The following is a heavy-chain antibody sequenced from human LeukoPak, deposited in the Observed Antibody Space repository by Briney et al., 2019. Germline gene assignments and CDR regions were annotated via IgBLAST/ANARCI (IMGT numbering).Heavy chain of an antibody. Sequence: GGSLRLSCAASGFTFSSYSMNWVRQAPGKGLEWVSSISTGSSYIYYADSVKGRFTISRENAKNSLYLQLNSLRAGDTAAYYCARVSSGGGQSTYFDYWGRGTLVTVSS. J-gene: IGHJ4*02. D-gene: IGHD1-26*01. V-gene: IGHV3-21*01. CDR1: GFTFSSYS. CDR3: ARVSSGGGQSTYFDY. CDR2: ISTGSSYI.